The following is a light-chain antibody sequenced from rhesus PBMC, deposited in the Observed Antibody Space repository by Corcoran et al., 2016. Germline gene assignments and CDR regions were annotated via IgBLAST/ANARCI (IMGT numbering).Light chain of an antibody. CDR3: LRYNSYPFT. CDR1: QGISSW. V-gene: IGKV1-21*01. J-gene: IGKJ3*01. CDR2: KAS. Sequence: DIQMTQSPSSLSASVGDKVTITCRASQGISSWLAWYQQKPGGTPNLLFYKASSLQSGVPSRFSGSGSGTDFTLTISSLQPEDFATYYCLRYNSYPFTFGPGTKVEIK.